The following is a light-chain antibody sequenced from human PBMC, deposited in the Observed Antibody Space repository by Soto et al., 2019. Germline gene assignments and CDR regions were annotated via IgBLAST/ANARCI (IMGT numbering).Light chain of an antibody. CDR1: QSVASY. CDR2: DAS. CDR3: QQRSNWPLT. Sequence: EIVLTQSPATLSLSPGERATLSCRASQSVASYLAWYQQKPGQAPRLLIYDASNMATGIPARFSGSGSGTDFTLTISGLAPEDFAVYYCQQRSNWPLTFGGGTKVEIK. J-gene: IGKJ4*01. V-gene: IGKV3-11*01.